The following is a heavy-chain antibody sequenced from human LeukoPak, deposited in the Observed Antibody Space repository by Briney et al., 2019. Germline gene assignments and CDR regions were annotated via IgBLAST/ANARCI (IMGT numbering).Heavy chain of an antibody. J-gene: IGHJ2*01. CDR1: GFTFGDYA. V-gene: IGHV3-49*03. D-gene: IGHD6-19*01. Sequence: PGGSLRLSCTASGFTFGDYAMSWFRQAPGKGLEWGGFIRSKAYGGTTEYAASVKGRFTISRDDSKSIAYLQMNSLKTEDTAVYYCTRLGGPTSGWYSWYFNLWGRGTLVTVSS. CDR3: TRLGGPTSGWYSWYFNL. CDR2: IRSKAYGGTT.